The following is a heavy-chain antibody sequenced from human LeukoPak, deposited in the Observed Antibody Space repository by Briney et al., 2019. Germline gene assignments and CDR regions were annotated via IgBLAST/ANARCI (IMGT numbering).Heavy chain of an antibody. J-gene: IGHJ6*02. D-gene: IGHD3-10*01. V-gene: IGHV4-34*01. CDR3: AFSRSGSYLYGTDV. Sequence: SETLSLTCAVYGGSFSNYYWSWIRQPPGKGLEWIGEISNSGATNYNPSLKSRVTMSVDTSKKQFSLKLTSVTAADTAVYYCAFSRSGSYLYGTDVWGQGTTVTVSS. CDR2: ISNSGAT. CDR1: GGSFSNYY.